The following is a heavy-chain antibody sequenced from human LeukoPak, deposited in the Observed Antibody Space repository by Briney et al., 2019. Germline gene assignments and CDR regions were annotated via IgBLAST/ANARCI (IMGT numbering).Heavy chain of an antibody. CDR3: ARDTPDYGGNHYHYYMDV. V-gene: IGHV1-69*13. D-gene: IGHD4-23*01. CDR2: IIPIFGTA. Sequence: ASVKVSCKASGGTFSSYAISWVRQAPGQGLEWMGGIIPIFGTANYAQKFQGRVTITADESTSTAYMELSSLRSEDTAVYYCARDTPDYGGNHYHYYMDVWGKGTTVTVSS. CDR1: GGTFSSYA. J-gene: IGHJ6*03.